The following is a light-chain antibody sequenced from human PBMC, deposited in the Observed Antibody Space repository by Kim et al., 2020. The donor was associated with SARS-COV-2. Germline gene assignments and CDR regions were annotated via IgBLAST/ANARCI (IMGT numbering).Light chain of an antibody. CDR3: QQYQNGPYT. J-gene: IGKJ2*01. Sequence: CPVESPSLSSRASQNVSKHFLACYQQRPGKGPWLLIYAAYGRVGGVPDRFSGGGSGTEFALTISSLQSEVFAVYYCQQYQNGPYTFGQGTKLEI. CDR2: AAY. CDR1: QNVSKH. V-gene: IGKV3-15*01.